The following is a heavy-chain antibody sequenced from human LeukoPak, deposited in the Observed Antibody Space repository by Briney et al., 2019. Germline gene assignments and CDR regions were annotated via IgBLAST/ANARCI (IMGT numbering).Heavy chain of an antibody. CDR1: GYTLTGYY. CDR3: ARDRSIAARPGAVDAFDI. V-gene: IGHV1-2*02. J-gene: IGHJ3*02. Sequence: ASVKVSCKASGYTLTGYYMHWVRQAPGQGLEWMGWINPNNGGTNYAQKFQGRVTMTRDTSISTAYMELSRLRSDDTAVYYCARDRSIAARPGAVDAFDIWGQGTLVAVSS. CDR2: INPNNGGT. D-gene: IGHD6-6*01.